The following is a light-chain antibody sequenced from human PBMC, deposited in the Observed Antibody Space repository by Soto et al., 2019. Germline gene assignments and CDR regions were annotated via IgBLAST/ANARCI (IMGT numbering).Light chain of an antibody. Sequence: QSVLAQPASVSGCPGQSITISCTGTSSGVGGYNYVSWYQQHPGKAPKLMIYDVSNRPSGVSNRFSGSKSGNTASLTISGLQAEDEADYYCSSYTSSSTPLYVFGTGTKVTV. V-gene: IGLV2-14*01. CDR2: DVS. J-gene: IGLJ1*01. CDR1: SSGVGGYNY. CDR3: SSYTSSSTPLYV.